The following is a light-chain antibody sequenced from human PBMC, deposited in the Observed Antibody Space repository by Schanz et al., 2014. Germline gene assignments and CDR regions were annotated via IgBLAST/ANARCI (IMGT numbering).Light chain of an antibody. V-gene: IGLV2-11*01. CDR3: SSYAGNYTWV. Sequence: QSVLTQPASVSGSPGQSITISCTGTSSDVGGYNYVSWYQQYPGKAPKLMIYDVSNRPSGVPDRFSGSKSGNTAFLTITGLQAESEADYYCSSYAGNYTWVFGGGTKLTVL. J-gene: IGLJ3*02. CDR1: SSDVGGYNY. CDR2: DVS.